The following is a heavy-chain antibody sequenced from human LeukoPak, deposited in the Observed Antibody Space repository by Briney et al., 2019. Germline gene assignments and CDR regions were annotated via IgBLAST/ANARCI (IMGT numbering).Heavy chain of an antibody. J-gene: IGHJ4*02. CDR1: GDTFTTYA. CDR3: ARDRVVRGVPHWADY. CDR2: ISAYNGNT. V-gene: IGHV1-18*01. D-gene: IGHD3-10*01. Sequence: ASVKVSCKASGDTFTTYAISWVRQAPGQGLEWMGWISAYNGNTNYAQKLRGRVTMTTDTSTSTAYMELRSLRSDDTAVYYCARDRVVRGVPHWADYWGQGTLVTVSS.